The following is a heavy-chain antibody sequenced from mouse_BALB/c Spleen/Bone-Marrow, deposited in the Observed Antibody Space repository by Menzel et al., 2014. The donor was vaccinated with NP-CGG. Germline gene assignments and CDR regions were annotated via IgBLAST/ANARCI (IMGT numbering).Heavy chain of an antibody. CDR1: GFNIKDTY. J-gene: IGHJ3*01. CDR3: ASYYYGSAWFAY. CDR2: FDPANGNT. V-gene: IGHV14-3*02. Sequence: EVQLQQSGAELVKPGASVKLSCTASGFNIKDTYMHWVKRRPEQGLEWIGRFDPANGNTKYDPKFQGKATITADTSSNTAYLQLSSLTSEDTAVYYCASYYYGSAWFAYWGQGTLVTVSA. D-gene: IGHD1-1*01.